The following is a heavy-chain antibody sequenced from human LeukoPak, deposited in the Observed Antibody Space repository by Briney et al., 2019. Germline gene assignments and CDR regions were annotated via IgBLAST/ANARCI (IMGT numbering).Heavy chain of an antibody. CDR3: ARDLSIVVAQSQYFDY. D-gene: IGHD3-22*01. J-gene: IGHJ4*02. Sequence: PSETLSLTCTVSGGSISSSSYYWGWIRQPPGKGLEWIGSIYYSGSTYYNPSLKSRVTISVDTSKNQFSLKLSSVTAADTAVYYCARDLSIVVAQSQYFDYWGQGTLVTVSS. CDR2: IYYSGST. CDR1: GGSISSSSYY. V-gene: IGHV4-39*07.